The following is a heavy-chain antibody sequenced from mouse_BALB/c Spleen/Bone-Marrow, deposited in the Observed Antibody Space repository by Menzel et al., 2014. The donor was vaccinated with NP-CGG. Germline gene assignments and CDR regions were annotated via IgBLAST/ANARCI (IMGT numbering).Heavy chain of an antibody. CDR1: GFTFSNYW. Sequence: EVQGVESGGGLVQPGGSMKLSRVASGFTFSNYWMNWVRQSPEKGLEWVAEIRLKSNNYATHYAESVKGRFTISRDDSKSSVYLQMNNLRAEDTGIYYCTRGYYGSTTGAYAMDYWGQGTSVTVPS. CDR2: IRLKSNNYAT. CDR3: TRGYYGSTTGAYAMDY. J-gene: IGHJ4*01. D-gene: IGHD1-1*01. V-gene: IGHV6-6*02.